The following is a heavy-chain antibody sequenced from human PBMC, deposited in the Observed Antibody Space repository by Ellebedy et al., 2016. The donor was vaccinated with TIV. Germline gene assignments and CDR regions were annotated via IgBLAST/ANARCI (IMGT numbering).Heavy chain of an antibody. CDR3: ARDPVGVGPAFDV. V-gene: IGHV3-23*01. J-gene: IGHJ3*01. CDR1: GLTFSSHA. D-gene: IGHD4-23*01. Sequence: GESLKIPCAASGLTFSSHAMSWVRQAPGKGLEWVSSIPESGGNTYYADSVKGRFTISRDNSKDTLFLQMNSLRAEDTAIYFCARDPVGVGPAFDVWGQGTMVTVSS. CDR2: IPESGGNT.